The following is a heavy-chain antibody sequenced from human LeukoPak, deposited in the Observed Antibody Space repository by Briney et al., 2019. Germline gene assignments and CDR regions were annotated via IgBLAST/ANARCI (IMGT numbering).Heavy chain of an antibody. CDR1: GGSISSYY. V-gene: IGHV4-59*01. Sequence: SETLSLTCTVSGGSISSYYWSWIRQPPGKGLEWIGYIYYSGSTNYNPSPKSRVTISVDTSKNQFSLKLSSVTAADTAVYYCARGIAARHDYWGQGTLVTVSP. CDR2: IYYSGST. CDR3: ARGIAARHDY. D-gene: IGHD6-6*01. J-gene: IGHJ4*02.